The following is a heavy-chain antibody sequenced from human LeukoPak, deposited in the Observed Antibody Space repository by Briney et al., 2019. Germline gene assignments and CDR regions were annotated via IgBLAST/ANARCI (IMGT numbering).Heavy chain of an antibody. V-gene: IGHV3-30*04. D-gene: IGHD4-17*01. CDR2: ISYEGSLK. J-gene: IGHJ4*02. Sequence: GGSLRLSCAASGFTFSNYAMHWVRQAPGKGLEWVAVISYEGSLKYYAGSVKGRFTISRDDSKNTLYLQMNSLRAEDTAVYYCVRGPYGDLYWGQGTLVTVS. CDR3: VRGPYGDLY. CDR1: GFTFSNYA.